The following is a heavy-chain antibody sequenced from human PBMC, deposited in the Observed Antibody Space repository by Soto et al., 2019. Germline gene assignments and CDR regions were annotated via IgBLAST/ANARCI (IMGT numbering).Heavy chain of an antibody. CDR2: ISSSGGTI. CDR3: ARDLPDRYYDILTGPSPFDY. CDR1: GLTFSSFS. Sequence: GGSLRLSCAASGLTFSSFSMNWVRQAPGKGLEWVSFISSSGGTIYYADSVKGRFTISRDNAKNSLYLQMNSLRDEDTAVYYCARDLPDRYYDILTGPSPFDYWGQGTLVTVSS. D-gene: IGHD3-9*01. V-gene: IGHV3-48*02. J-gene: IGHJ4*02.